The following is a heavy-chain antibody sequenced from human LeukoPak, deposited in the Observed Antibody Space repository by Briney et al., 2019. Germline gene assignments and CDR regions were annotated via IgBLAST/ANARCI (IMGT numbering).Heavy chain of an antibody. CDR3: ARPEYDSSGYTPWIAFDI. J-gene: IGHJ3*02. CDR1: GYTFTGYY. V-gene: IGHV1-2*02. Sequence: ASVKVSRKASGYTFTGYYMHWVRQAPGQGLEWMGWINPNSGGTNYAQKFQGRVTMTRDTSISTAYMELSRLRSDDTAVYYCARPEYDSSGYTPWIAFDIWGQGTMVTVSS. D-gene: IGHD3-22*01. CDR2: INPNSGGT.